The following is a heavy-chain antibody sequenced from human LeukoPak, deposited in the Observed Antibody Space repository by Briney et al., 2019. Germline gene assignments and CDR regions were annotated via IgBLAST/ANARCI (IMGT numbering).Heavy chain of an antibody. CDR3: ARAYCSSTSCPH. V-gene: IGHV4-34*01. CDR2: INHSGST. Sequence: SETLSLTCAVYGGSFSGYYWSWIRQPPGKGLEWIGEINHSGSTNYNPSLKSRVTISVDTSKNQFSLKLSSVAAADTAVYYCARAYCSSTSCPHWGQGTLVTVSS. D-gene: IGHD2-2*01. CDR1: GGSFSGYY. J-gene: IGHJ4*02.